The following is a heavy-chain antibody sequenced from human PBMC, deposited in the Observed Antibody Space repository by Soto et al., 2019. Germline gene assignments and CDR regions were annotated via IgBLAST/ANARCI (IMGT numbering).Heavy chain of an antibody. CDR3: ARLPRDCNKTSCYYADH. CDR2: MYPGDSDT. Sequence: GESLKISCRGSGYDFNTNWFGWVRQLPGRGLEWVGIMYPGDSDTRYNPSLQGRVTLSVDVTVSTAFLQWRSLETSDTGMYFCARLPRDCNKTSCYYADHWGQGTQVTVSS. V-gene: IGHV5-51*01. J-gene: IGHJ4*02. D-gene: IGHD3-3*01. CDR1: GYDFNTNW.